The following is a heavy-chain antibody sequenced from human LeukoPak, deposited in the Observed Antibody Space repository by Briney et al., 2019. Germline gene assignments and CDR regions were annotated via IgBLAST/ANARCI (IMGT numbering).Heavy chain of an antibody. CDR3: VREVNHYGLRRNSFDP. CDR1: GGSITNTDYF. D-gene: IGHD3-10*01. V-gene: IGHV4-39*07. CDR2: IDYSGST. Sequence: SETLSLTCTVSGGSITNTDYFWGWIRQSPGKGLEWIGSIDYSGSTYYNPSLKSRLTMSEDTSKNQFSLKLSSVTAADTAIYYCVREVNHYGLRRNSFDPWGQGTKVTVSS. J-gene: IGHJ5*02.